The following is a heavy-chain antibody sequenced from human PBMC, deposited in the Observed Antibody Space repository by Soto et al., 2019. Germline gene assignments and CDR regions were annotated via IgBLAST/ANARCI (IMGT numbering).Heavy chain of an antibody. CDR1: GGSISSGDYY. Sequence: QVQLQESGPGLVKPSQTLSLTCTVSGGSISSGDYYWSWVRQHPGKALEYIGYIYYSGSTYYNPSFKSQVAISLDTSKSQFSLNLSSVTAADTAVYYCAREWLVGGSFDYWGQGTLVTVSS. D-gene: IGHD6-19*01. CDR2: IYYSGST. J-gene: IGHJ4*02. V-gene: IGHV4-31*01. CDR3: AREWLVGGSFDY.